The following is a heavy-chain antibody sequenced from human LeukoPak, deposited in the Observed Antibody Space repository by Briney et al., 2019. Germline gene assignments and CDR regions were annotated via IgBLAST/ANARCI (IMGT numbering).Heavy chain of an antibody. Sequence: GGSLRLSCAAPGFIFDNYAIHWVRHAPGKGLEWVSLISGDGGSTFYADSVRGRFTISRDNTRKSLSLQMSSLRSEDTALYYCARESETSGWYDYWGQGTLVTVSS. J-gene: IGHJ4*02. CDR2: ISGDGGST. V-gene: IGHV3-43*02. D-gene: IGHD6-19*01. CDR1: GFIFDNYA. CDR3: ARESETSGWYDY.